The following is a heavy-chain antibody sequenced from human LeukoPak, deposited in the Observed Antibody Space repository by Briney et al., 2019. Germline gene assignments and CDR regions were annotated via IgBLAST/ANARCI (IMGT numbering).Heavy chain of an antibody. CDR1: GFTFSSYW. D-gene: IGHD4-17*01. J-gene: IGHJ4*02. CDR2: IKQDGSEK. CDR3: ARGYGDYGFEPYFDY. V-gene: IGHV3-7*01. Sequence: GGSLRLSCAASGFTFSSYWMSWVRQAPGKGLEWVANIKQDGSEKYYVDSVKGRFTISRDNAKNSLYLQMNSLRAEDTAVYYCARGYGDYGFEPYFDYWGQGTLVTVSS.